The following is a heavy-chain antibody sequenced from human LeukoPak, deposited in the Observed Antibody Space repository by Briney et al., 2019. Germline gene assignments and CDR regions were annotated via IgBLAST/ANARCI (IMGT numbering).Heavy chain of an antibody. Sequence: PGGSLRLSCAASGFTFSSFSMSWVRQAPGKGLEWVANLKEDGTEEEYLDSVKGRFTISRDNAKNSLDLQMNSLRVEDTAVYYCAKDFRQNEYSSPDAFDIWGQGTMVTVSS. CDR1: GFTFSSFS. J-gene: IGHJ3*02. V-gene: IGHV3-7*01. CDR3: AKDFRQNEYSSPDAFDI. D-gene: IGHD6-6*01. CDR2: LKEDGTEE.